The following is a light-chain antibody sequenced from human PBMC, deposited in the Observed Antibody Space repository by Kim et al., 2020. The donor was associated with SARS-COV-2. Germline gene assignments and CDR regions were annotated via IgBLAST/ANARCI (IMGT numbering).Light chain of an antibody. CDR3: ATWDASLDVWM. CDR1: SSNIGRNT. J-gene: IGLJ3*02. V-gene: IGLV1-44*01. Sequence: QSVLTQPPSASGTPGQRVTISCSGSSSNIGRNTVNWYQQFPGTAPQLLIDTDDRRPSGVSDRVSCSKSGTSASLAISALRAEDEADYYCATWDASLDVWMFGGGTQLTVL. CDR2: TDD.